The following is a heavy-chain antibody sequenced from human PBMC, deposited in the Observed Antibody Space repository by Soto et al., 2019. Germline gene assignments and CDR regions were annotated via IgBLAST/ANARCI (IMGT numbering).Heavy chain of an antibody. V-gene: IGHV3-9*01. CDR3: ARSNSNDLYYHFES. CDR1: GFRFDDYA. D-gene: IGHD3-10*01. J-gene: IGHJ4*02. CDR2: INWNSDTI. Sequence: EVQLVESGGGSVQPGGSLRLSCVASGFRFDDYAMHWVRQRPGKGLEWVSGINWNSDTIGYDDSVKGRFIVSRDNAEGSLLLQMSSLRAEDTAIYFCARSNSNDLYYHFESGGQGTPVTVSS.